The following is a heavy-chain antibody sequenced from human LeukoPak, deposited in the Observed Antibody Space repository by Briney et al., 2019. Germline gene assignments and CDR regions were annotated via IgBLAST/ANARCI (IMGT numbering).Heavy chain of an antibody. CDR1: GYTFTGYY. J-gene: IGHJ4*02. CDR2: INPNSGGT. CDR3: ARDLLSGSYHPFDY. Sequence: GASVKVSCKASGYTFTGYYIHWVRQAPGQGLEWMGWINPNSGGTIYAQKLQGRVTMTRDTSISTAYMEPSRLRSDDTAVYYCARDLLSGSYHPFDYWGEGTLVTVSS. D-gene: IGHD1-26*01. V-gene: IGHV1-2*02.